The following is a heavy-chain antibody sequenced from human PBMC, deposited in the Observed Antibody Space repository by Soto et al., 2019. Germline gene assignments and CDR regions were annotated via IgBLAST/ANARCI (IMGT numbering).Heavy chain of an antibody. V-gene: IGHV3-74*01. CDR1: GFTFSRYW. Sequence: GGSLRLSCVASGFTFSRYWMHWVRQAPGKGLVWVSRISSDGSSTTYADSVKGRFTISRDNAKNTVFLQMNSLRVEDTAVYYCARDWLDSSGYSFDSWGQGTLVTVSS. D-gene: IGHD3-22*01. J-gene: IGHJ4*02. CDR3: ARDWLDSSGYSFDS. CDR2: ISSDGSST.